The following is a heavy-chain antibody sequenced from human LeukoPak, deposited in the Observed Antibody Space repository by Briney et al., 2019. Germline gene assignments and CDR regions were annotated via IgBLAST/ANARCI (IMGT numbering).Heavy chain of an antibody. J-gene: IGHJ4*02. CDR1: GFTFSSYW. CDR3: ARDPPRGRFPDY. CDR2: IKQDGSEK. D-gene: IGHD3-10*01. Sequence: QPGGSLRLSCAASGFTFSSYWMSWARQAPGKGLEWVANIKQDGSEKYYVDSVKGRFTISRDNAMNSLYLQMNSLRAEDTAVYYCARDPPRGRFPDYWGQGTLVTVSS. V-gene: IGHV3-7*01.